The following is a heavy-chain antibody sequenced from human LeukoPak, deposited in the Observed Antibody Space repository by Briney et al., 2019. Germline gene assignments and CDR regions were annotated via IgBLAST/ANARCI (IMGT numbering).Heavy chain of an antibody. J-gene: IGHJ6*02. CDR3: ARPYYDYVWAYGMDV. CDR2: ISYDGSNK. Sequence: PGGSLRLSCAASGFTFSSYAMHWVRQAPGKGLEWVAVISYDGSNKYYADSVKGRFTISRDNSKNTLYLQMNSLRAEDTAVYYCARPYYDYVWAYGMDVWGQGTTVTVSS. D-gene: IGHD3-16*01. CDR1: GFTFSSYA. V-gene: IGHV3-30*04.